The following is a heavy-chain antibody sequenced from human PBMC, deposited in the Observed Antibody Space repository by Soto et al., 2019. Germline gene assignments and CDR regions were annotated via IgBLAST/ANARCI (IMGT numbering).Heavy chain of an antibody. V-gene: IGHV1-24*01. CDR2: FDPEDGET. Sequence: ASVKVSCKVSGYTLTELSMHWVRQAPGKGLEWMGGFDPEDGETIYAQKFQGRVTMTRNTSISTAYMELSSLRSEDTAVYYCARGLKAAAGYYYYYYMDVWGKGTTVTVSS. CDR1: GYTLTELS. J-gene: IGHJ6*03. CDR3: ARGLKAAAGYYYYYYMDV. D-gene: IGHD6-13*01.